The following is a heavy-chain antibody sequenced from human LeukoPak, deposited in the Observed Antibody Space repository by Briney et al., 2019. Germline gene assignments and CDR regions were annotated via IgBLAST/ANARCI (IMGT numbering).Heavy chain of an antibody. Sequence: SETLSLTCAVYGGSFSGYYWSWIRQPPGKGLVWIGEINHSGSTNYNPSLKSRVTISVDTSKNQFSLKLSSVTAADTAVYYCARGEWSNDAFDIWGQGTMVTVSS. V-gene: IGHV4-34*01. J-gene: IGHJ3*02. D-gene: IGHD2-8*01. CDR3: ARGEWSNDAFDI. CDR2: INHSGST. CDR1: GGSFSGYY.